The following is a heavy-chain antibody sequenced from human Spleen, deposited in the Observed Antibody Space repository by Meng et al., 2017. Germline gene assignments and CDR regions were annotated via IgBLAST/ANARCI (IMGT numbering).Heavy chain of an antibody. CDR1: GDSVSNNIAS. J-gene: IGHJ4*02. D-gene: IGHD6-19*01. V-gene: IGHV6-1*01. CDR2: TYYRSKWYN. CDR3: ARAEQWLAD. Sequence: HVYPRLSCEGQVMPSRALSVHCAISGDSVSNNIASWSGIRQSRSRGLEWLGRTYYRSKWYNDYAVSVKSRITINPDTSKNQFSLQLKSVTPEDTAVYFCARAEQWLADWGQGTLVTVSS.